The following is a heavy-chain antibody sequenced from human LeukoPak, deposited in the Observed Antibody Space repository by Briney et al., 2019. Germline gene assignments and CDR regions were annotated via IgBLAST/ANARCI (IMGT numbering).Heavy chain of an antibody. CDR2: IRYNGNNQ. D-gene: IGHD2-2*01. CDR1: GFTFNNYG. CDR3: AKIYCRSTSCHFDY. Sequence: GGSLRLSCAASGFTFNNYGMHWVRQAPGKGLEWVAFIRYNGNNQYYADSVKGRFSISRDNSKNTLYLQMNSLRAEDTALYYCAKIYCRSTSCHFDYWGQGTLVTVSS. V-gene: IGHV3-30*02. J-gene: IGHJ4*02.